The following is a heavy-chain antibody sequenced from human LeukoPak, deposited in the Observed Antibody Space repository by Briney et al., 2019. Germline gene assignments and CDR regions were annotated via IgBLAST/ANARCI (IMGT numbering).Heavy chain of an antibody. J-gene: IGHJ1*01. V-gene: IGHV3-33*01. CDR2: IWYDGSNK. Sequence: PGRSLRLSCAASGFTFSSYGMHWVRQAPGKGLEWVAVIWYDGSNKYYADPVKGRFTISRDNSKNTLYLQMNSLRAEDTAVYYCAREVQGYFQHWGQGTLVTVSS. CDR3: AREVQGYFQH. CDR1: GFTFSSYG.